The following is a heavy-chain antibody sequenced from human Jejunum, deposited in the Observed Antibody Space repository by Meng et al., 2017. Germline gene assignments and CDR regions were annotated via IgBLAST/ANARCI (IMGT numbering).Heavy chain of an antibody. D-gene: IGHD3-10*01. V-gene: IGHV3-20*04. CDR3: AKYALGSFYSNIDC. Sequence: GESLKISCAAPGFTFDDYGMTWVRQAPGKGLEWVSGINWKGGVTAYGDSVKGRFTISRDNAKNSVYLQMNSLRAEDTALYYCAKYALGSFYSNIDCWGQGTLVTVSS. CDR2: INWKGGVT. J-gene: IGHJ4*02. CDR1: GFTFDDYG.